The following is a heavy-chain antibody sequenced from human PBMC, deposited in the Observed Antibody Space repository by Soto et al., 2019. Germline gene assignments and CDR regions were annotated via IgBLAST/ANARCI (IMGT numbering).Heavy chain of an antibody. CDR2: MSAGGGST. V-gene: IGHV3-23*01. Sequence: GGSRRLSCAASGFSFSSYAMSWVRQAPGKGLEWVSCMSAGGGSTFHADSVKGRFTISRDNAKNSLYLQMTSLRAEDTALYYCARGWGYFDSSGFPYLYAMDVWGQGTTVTVSS. CDR1: GFSFSSYA. CDR3: ARGWGYFDSSGFPYLYAMDV. D-gene: IGHD3-22*01. J-gene: IGHJ6*02.